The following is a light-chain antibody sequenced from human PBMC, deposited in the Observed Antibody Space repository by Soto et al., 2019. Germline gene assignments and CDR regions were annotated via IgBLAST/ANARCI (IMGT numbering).Light chain of an antibody. Sequence: DIQLTQSPSFLSASVGDRVTITCRASQDISDYLAWYQQRPGKAPKLLIYAASTLQSGVPSRFSGSGSGTEFTLTISSLQPEDFAVYYCQQYNNWPITFGQGTRLEI. J-gene: IGKJ5*01. CDR2: AAS. V-gene: IGKV1-9*01. CDR3: QQYNNWPIT. CDR1: QDISDY.